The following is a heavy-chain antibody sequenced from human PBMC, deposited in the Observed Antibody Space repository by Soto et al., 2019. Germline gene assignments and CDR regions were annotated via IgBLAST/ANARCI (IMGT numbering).Heavy chain of an antibody. Sequence: QVQLQESGPGLVKPSETLSLTCSISGGSISDYQWNWIRQPPGKGLEWIGYIYYSGRTNYNPSLKSRFTMSLDTSTRQFSLRLRSVTAADTAVYYCARMRGLGEISPYLDYWGQGALVTVSS. J-gene: IGHJ4*02. CDR1: GGSISDYQ. CDR2: IYYSGRT. D-gene: IGHD3-16*01. CDR3: ARMRGLGEISPYLDY. V-gene: IGHV4-59*01.